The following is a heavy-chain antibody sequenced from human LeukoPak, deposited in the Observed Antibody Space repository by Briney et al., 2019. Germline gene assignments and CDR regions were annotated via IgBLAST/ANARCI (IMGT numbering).Heavy chain of an antibody. CDR2: ISNSGENP. CDR3: VRGSVFTASYYHCMDF. J-gene: IGHJ6*02. V-gene: IGHV3-64*01. Sequence: GGSLRFSCAASGFTFSDYAMHWVRQAPGKGLEFVSGISNSGENPHYANSVKGRFTISRDNSKNTLYLQMGSLKTEDLAVYYCVRGSVFTASYYHCMDFWGQGTTVTVSS. CDR1: GFTFSDYA. D-gene: IGHD2-21*02.